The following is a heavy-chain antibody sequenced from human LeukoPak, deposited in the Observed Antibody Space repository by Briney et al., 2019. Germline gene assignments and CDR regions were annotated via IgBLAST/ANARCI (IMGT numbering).Heavy chain of an antibody. CDR1: GGIFSSYA. CDR2: IIPIFGTA. Sequence: SVKVSCKASGGIFSSYAISWVRQAPGQGLEWMGGIIPIFGTANYAQKFQGRVTMTRDTSTSTVYMELSSLRSEDTAVYYCARWWDDGSGYSYLYGMDVWGQGTTVTVSS. V-gene: IGHV1-69*05. J-gene: IGHJ6*02. CDR3: ARWWDDGSGYSYLYGMDV. D-gene: IGHD3-22*01.